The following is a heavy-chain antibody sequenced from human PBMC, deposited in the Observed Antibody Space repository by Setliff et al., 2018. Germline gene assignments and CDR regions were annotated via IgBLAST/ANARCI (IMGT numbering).Heavy chain of an antibody. V-gene: IGHV4-38-2*01. D-gene: IGHD3-10*01. CDR3: ARHLLVQGTYHFDY. CDR1: GFTFSDYY. CDR2: IYSSGST. Sequence: GSLRLSCAASGFTFSDYYMGWIRQPPGKGLEWIGSIYSSGSTYYNPSLKGRVTLSVDTTKNQFSLKLTSMTAADTAVYFCARHLLVQGTYHFDYWGQGSPVTVSS. J-gene: IGHJ4*02.